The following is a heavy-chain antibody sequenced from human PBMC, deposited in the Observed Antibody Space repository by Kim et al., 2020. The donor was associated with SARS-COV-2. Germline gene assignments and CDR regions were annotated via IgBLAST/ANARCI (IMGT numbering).Heavy chain of an antibody. J-gene: IGHJ4*02. V-gene: IGHV1-46*01. CDR3: ARGSPFDYFDY. CDR2: T. Sequence: TSYEQKFQGRVTMTRDTSTSTVYMELSSLRSEDTAVYYCARGSPFDYFDYWGQGTLVTVSS. D-gene: IGHD3-3*01.